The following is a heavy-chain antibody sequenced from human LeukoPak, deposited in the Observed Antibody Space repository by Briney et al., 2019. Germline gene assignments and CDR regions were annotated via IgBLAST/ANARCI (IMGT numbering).Heavy chain of an antibody. CDR3: TRNSGIIFGFRYSDL. J-gene: IGHJ2*01. Sequence: SETLSLTCTVSGGSISSSSYYWGWIRQPPGKGLEWIGTIYYSGSTYYNPSLKSRVTISVETSKNQFSLKLSSVTAADTAVYYCTRNSGIIFGFRYSDLWGRGTLVTVSS. V-gene: IGHV4-39*07. CDR2: IYYSGST. CDR1: GGSISSSSYY. D-gene: IGHD3/OR15-3a*01.